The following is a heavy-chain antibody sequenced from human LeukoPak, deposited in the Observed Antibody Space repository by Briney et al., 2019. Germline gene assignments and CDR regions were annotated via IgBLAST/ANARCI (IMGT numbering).Heavy chain of an antibody. Sequence: GRSLRLSCAASGFTFSSYAMSWVRQAPGKGLEWVSAISGSGGSTYYADSVKGRFTISRDNSKNTLYLQMNSLRAEDTAVYYCAKHLLKHYYGDYFDYWGQGTLVTVSS. V-gene: IGHV3-23*01. J-gene: IGHJ4*02. CDR1: GFTFSSYA. D-gene: IGHD4-17*01. CDR2: ISGSGGST. CDR3: AKHLLKHYYGDYFDY.